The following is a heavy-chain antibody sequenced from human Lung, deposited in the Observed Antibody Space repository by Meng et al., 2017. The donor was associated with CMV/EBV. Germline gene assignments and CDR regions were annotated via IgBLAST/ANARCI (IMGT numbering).Heavy chain of an antibody. J-gene: IGHJ4*02. D-gene: IGHD6-13*01. CDR3: ARARATGTDTSSPYS. V-gene: IGHV3-30*04. CDR2: VSHHGRNK. CDR1: GFPFRSYA. Sequence: SCAASGFPFRSYAMHWVRQAPGKGLEWVAVVSHHGRNKYYADSVKGRFTISRDNSKNTLYLHMNSLRAEDSAVFYCARARATGTDTSSPYSWGQGXLVTVSS.